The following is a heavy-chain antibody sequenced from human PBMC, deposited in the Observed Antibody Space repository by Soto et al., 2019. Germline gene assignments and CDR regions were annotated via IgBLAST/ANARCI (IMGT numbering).Heavy chain of an antibody. J-gene: IGHJ4*02. Sequence: EVQLLESGGALVQPGGSLRLSCAASGFSFSNYAMSWVRQVPGKGLEWVSAISGSGDNTYYGDSVKGRFTLSRDNSKHTLYLQMNSLRAEDTAVYYCAKGLVWSSSWEIDYWGQGTLVTVSS. CDR1: GFSFSNYA. D-gene: IGHD6-13*01. V-gene: IGHV3-23*02. CDR2: ISGSGDNT. CDR3: AKGLVWSSSWEIDY.